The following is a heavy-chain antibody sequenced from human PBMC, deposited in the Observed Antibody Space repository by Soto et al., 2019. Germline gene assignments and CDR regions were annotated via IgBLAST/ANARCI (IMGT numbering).Heavy chain of an antibody. V-gene: IGHV4-38-2*02. D-gene: IGHD1-7*01. CDR3: ARARIVVSGTIVDF. CDR2: GGLSGHT. Sequence: PSETLSLTCTVSGYSVTSGAYWGWCRQPPEKGLEWIGSGGLSGHTYHNPSVMSRVTISIDTSKNQFSLKLTSVTAADTAVYYCARARIVVSGTIVDFWGLGTLVTVSS. CDR1: GYSVTSGAY. J-gene: IGHJ4*02.